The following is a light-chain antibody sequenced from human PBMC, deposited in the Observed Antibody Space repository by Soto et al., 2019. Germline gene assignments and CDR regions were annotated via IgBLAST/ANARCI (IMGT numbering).Light chain of an antibody. J-gene: IGKJ4*01. CDR3: QQYKRYSLT. CDR2: DCF. Sequence: DIQMTQSPSTLAASVGDRVTITCRASQSINNWLAWYQQKPGKAPKLLIYDCFNLESGVPLRFSGSGFGTEFTLTISSLQPYDSATYYCQQYKRYSLTFGGGTKLEIK. V-gene: IGKV1-5*01. CDR1: QSINNW.